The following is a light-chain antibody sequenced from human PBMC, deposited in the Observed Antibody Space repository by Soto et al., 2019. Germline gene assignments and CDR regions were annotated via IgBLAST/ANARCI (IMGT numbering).Light chain of an antibody. J-gene: IGKJ5*01. V-gene: IGKV3-11*01. Sequence: EIVLTQSPGTLSLSPGERATLSCRASQTVSSSFLAWYQQKRGQAPRLVIFDASNRANGVPARFGGSGSGTDFTLTINSLEPEDFAVYYCQQRNVWPPITFGQGTRLEIK. CDR2: DAS. CDR3: QQRNVWPPIT. CDR1: QTVSSSF.